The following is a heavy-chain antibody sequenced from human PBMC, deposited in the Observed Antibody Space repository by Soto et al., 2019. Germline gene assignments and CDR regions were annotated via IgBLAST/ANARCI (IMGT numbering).Heavy chain of an antibody. CDR1: GYTFASYG. Sequence: ASVKVSCKASGYTFASYGISWVRQAPGQGLEWMGWISAYNGNTNYAQKLQGRVTMTTDTSTSTAYVELRSLRSDDTAVYYCAGAVISATRARGNWCDSWGRGTLVTGSS. J-gene: IGHJ5*01. D-gene: IGHD3-10*01. CDR2: ISAYNGNT. V-gene: IGHV1-18*04. CDR3: AGAVISATRARGNWCDS.